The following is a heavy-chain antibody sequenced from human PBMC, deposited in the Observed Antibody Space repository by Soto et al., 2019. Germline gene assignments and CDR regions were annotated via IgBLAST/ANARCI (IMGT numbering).Heavy chain of an antibody. D-gene: IGHD5-12*01. CDR3: ARARENSGYDYYYYYYMDV. V-gene: IGHV4-59*01. CDR1: GGSISSYY. Sequence: QVQLQESGPGLVKPSETLSLTCTVSGGSISSYYWSWIRQPPGKGLEWIGYIYYSGSTNYNPSLQSRVTISVDTSKNQFSLKLSSVTAADTAVYYCARARENSGYDYYYYYYMDVWGKGTTVTVSS. CDR2: IYYSGST. J-gene: IGHJ6*03.